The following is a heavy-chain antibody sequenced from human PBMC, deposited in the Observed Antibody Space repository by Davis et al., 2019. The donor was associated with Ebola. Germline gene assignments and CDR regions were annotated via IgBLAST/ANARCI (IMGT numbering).Heavy chain of an antibody. J-gene: IGHJ4*02. Sequence: GESLKISCAASGFTFSNYWMSWVRPAPGKGLERVANIKQDGSEKYYVDSVKGRFTISRDNAKNSLYLQMNSLRAEDMAVYYCARKSTFFDYWGQGTRVTVSS. D-gene: IGHD3-16*01. CDR2: IKQDGSEK. CDR3: ARKSTFFDY. V-gene: IGHV3-7*03. CDR1: GFTFSNYW.